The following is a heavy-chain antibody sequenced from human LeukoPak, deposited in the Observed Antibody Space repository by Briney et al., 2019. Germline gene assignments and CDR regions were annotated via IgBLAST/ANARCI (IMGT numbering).Heavy chain of an antibody. J-gene: IGHJ4*02. Sequence: ASVKVSCKASGYTFTSYDINWVRQATGHGLEWLGWMNPNSGNTGYAQKFQGRVTMTRNTSISTAYMELSRLRSDDTAVYDCARGEALSIVLMVYASCLLIDDCDQGTLVTVSS. D-gene: IGHD2-8*01. CDR2: MNPNSGNT. CDR3: ARGEALSIVLMVYASCLLIDD. V-gene: IGHV1-8*01. CDR1: GYTFTSYD.